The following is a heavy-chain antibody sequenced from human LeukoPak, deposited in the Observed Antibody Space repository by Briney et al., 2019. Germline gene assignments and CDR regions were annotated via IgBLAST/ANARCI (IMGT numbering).Heavy chain of an antibody. D-gene: IGHD6-6*01. V-gene: IGHV1-69*05. Sequence: GASVKVSCKASGYTFTSYDINWVRQAPGQGLEWMGGIIPIFGTANYAQKFQGRVTITTDESTSTAYMELSSLRSEDTAVYYCARVSSSSLNYWGQGTLVTVSS. J-gene: IGHJ4*02. CDR2: IIPIFGTA. CDR1: GYTFTSYD. CDR3: ARVSSSSLNY.